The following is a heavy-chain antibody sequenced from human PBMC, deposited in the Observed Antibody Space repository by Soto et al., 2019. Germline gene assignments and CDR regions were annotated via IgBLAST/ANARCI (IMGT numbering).Heavy chain of an antibody. Sequence: SETRSLTCAVSGGSISSSNWWSWVRQPPGNGLEWIGEIYHSGSTNNNPSLKSRVPISVDKSKNQFFLKLSSVTAADTAVYYCARRYQLLYYYYGMDVWGQGTTVTVS. D-gene: IGHD2-2*01. V-gene: IGHV4-4*02. CDR2: IYHSGST. CDR1: GGSISSSNW. CDR3: ARRYQLLYYYYGMDV. J-gene: IGHJ6*02.